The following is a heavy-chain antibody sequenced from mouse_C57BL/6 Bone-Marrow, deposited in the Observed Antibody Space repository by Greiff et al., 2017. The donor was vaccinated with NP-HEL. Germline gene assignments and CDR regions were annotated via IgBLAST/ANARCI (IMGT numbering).Heavy chain of an antibody. V-gene: IGHV1-50*01. J-gene: IGHJ1*03. CDR1: GYTFTSYW. CDR3: ARGLGTWYFDV. Sequence: VKLQQPGAELVKPGASVKLSCKASGYTFTSYWMQWVKQRPGQGLEWIGEIDPSDSYTNYNQKFKGKATLTVDTSSSTAYMQLSSLTSEDSAVYYCARGLGTWYFDVWGTGTTVTVSS. CDR2: IDPSDSYT. D-gene: IGHD2-14*01.